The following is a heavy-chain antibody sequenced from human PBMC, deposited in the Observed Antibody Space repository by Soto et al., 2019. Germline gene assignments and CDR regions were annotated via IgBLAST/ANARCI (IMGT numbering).Heavy chain of an antibody. V-gene: IGHV1-2*04. Sequence: ASVKVSCKASVYTFTGYYMHWVRQAPGQGLEWMGWINPNSGGTNYAQKFQGWVTMTRDTSISTAYMELSRLRSDDTAVYYCARAHNDYIWGSYRPDDAFDIWGQGTMVTVSS. J-gene: IGHJ3*02. D-gene: IGHD3-16*02. CDR1: VYTFTGYY. CDR2: INPNSGGT. CDR3: ARAHNDYIWGSYRPDDAFDI.